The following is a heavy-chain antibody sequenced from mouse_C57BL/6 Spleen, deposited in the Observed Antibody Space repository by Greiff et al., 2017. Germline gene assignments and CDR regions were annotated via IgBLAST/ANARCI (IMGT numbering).Heavy chain of an antibody. Sequence: EVQLVESGAELVRPGASVKLSCTASGFNIKDDYMHWVKQRPEQGLEWIGWIDPENGDTEYASKFQGKATITADTSSNTAYLQLSSLTSEDTAVYYCTTEGNSFDYWGQGTTLTVSS. J-gene: IGHJ2*01. CDR1: GFNIKDDY. CDR3: TTEGNSFDY. CDR2: IDPENGDT. V-gene: IGHV14-4*01.